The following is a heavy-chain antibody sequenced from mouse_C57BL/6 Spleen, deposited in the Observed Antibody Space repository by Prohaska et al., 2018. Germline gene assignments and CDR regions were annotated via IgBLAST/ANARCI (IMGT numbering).Heavy chain of an antibody. CDR3: ARSLRYPYYAMDY. J-gene: IGHJ4*01. CDR2: IYPNNGGN. V-gene: IGHV1-34*01. Sequence: QSHGKSLEWIGYIYPNNGGNGYNQKFKGKATLTVDKSSSTAYMELRSLTSEDSAVYYCARSLRYPYYAMDYWGQGTSVTVST. D-gene: IGHD1-1*01.